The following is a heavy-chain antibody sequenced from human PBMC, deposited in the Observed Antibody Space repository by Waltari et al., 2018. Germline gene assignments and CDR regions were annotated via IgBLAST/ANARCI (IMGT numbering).Heavy chain of an antibody. Sequence: EVQLVESGGGLVQPGRSLRLSCTASGFTFGDYAMSWVRQAPGKGLEWVGFIRSKAYGGTTEYAASVKGRFTISRDDSKSIAYLQMNSLKTEDTAVYYCTRGRVAARAYYYYYYMDVWGKGTTVTISS. CDR3: TRGRVAARAYYYYYYMDV. CDR2: IRSKAYGGTT. CDR1: GFTFGDYA. J-gene: IGHJ6*03. V-gene: IGHV3-49*04. D-gene: IGHD6-6*01.